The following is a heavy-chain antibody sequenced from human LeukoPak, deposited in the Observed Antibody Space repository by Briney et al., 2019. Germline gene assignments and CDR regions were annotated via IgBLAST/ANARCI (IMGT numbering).Heavy chain of an antibody. Sequence: GASVKVSCKASGYTFTTYGISWVRQAPGQGLERMGWISAYNGNTYHAQKFQDRVTMTTDSSTSAAYMDLRSLRSDDTAVYYCARSGYYYDSSGHYYEDYWGQGTLVTVSS. CDR3: ARSGYYYDSSGHYYEDY. J-gene: IGHJ4*02. CDR2: ISAYNGNT. V-gene: IGHV1-18*01. CDR1: GYTFTTYG. D-gene: IGHD3-22*01.